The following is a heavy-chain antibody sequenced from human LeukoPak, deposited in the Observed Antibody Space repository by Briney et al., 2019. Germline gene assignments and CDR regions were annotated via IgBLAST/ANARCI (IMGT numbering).Heavy chain of an antibody. CDR2: IHHSGSRFESGST. J-gene: IGHJ1*01. V-gene: IGHV4-38-2*02. Sequence: SETLSLTSTLSRHSIINTYSWGWIRQSPGKGLEWIERIHHSGSRFESGSTHYNPSLRSRVTVSADTSKSEFSLTLRSVTAADTAVYFCARNASSGFFNDWGRGTLVTVSS. D-gene: IGHD6-25*01. CDR3: ARNASSGFFND. CDR1: RHSIINTYS.